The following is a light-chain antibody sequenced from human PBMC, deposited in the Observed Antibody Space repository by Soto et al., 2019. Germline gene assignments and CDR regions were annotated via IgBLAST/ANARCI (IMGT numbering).Light chain of an antibody. J-gene: IGKJ2*01. CDR2: DAS. Sequence: EIVLTQSPGTLSLSPGESATLSCRASQTFSFTYLAWYQQKPGQAPRLLIYDASIRAAGIPDRFSGSGSGTDFTLTISRLEPEDFAVYYCQQYGSSPPYTFDQGTKLEIK. CDR3: QQYGSSPPYT. V-gene: IGKV3-20*01. CDR1: QTFSFTY.